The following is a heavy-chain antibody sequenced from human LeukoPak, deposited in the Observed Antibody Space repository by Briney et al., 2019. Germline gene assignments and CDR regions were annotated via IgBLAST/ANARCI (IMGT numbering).Heavy chain of an antibody. J-gene: IGHJ4*02. CDR1: GGSFSGYY. CDR2: IDHSGST. D-gene: IGHD6-19*01. Sequence: SETLSLTCAVYGGSFSGYYWGWIRQPPGKGLEWTGSIDHSGSTYYNPSLKSRITISVDTSKNQFSLKLSSVTAADTAVYYCARDSALAQAVMFDYWGQGTLVTVSS. V-gene: IGHV4-38-2*02. CDR3: ARDSALAQAVMFDY.